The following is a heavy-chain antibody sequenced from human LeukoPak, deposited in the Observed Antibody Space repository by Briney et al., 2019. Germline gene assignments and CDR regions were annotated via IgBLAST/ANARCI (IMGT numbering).Heavy chain of an antibody. CDR3: ASTTLGYCSGGSCYPVGFDY. V-gene: IGHV5-51*01. CDR2: IYPGASDT. Sequence: GESLKISCKGSGYSLTSYWIGWVRQMPGKGLEWMGIIYPGASDTRYSPSFQGQVTISADKSISTAYLQWSSLKASDTAMYYCASTTLGYCSGGSCYPVGFDYWGQGTLVAVSS. J-gene: IGHJ4*02. D-gene: IGHD2-15*01. CDR1: GYSLTSYW.